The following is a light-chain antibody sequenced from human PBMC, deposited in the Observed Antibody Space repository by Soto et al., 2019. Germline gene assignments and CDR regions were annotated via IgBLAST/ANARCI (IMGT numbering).Light chain of an antibody. CDR3: QQYYTYPWT. CDR1: QGISSY. V-gene: IGKV1-8*01. Sequence: AIRMTQSPSSLSASTGDRVTITCRASQGISSYLAWYQQKPGKAPKVLIHTASTLQGGVPSRFSGSGSGPDFTLTISRLQSEDFATYYCQQYYTYPWTFGQGTKVEVK. J-gene: IGKJ1*01. CDR2: TAS.